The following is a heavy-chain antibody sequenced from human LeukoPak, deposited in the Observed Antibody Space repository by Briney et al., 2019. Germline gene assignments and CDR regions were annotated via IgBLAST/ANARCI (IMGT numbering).Heavy chain of an antibody. V-gene: IGHV4-59*01. Sequence: SSEILSLTCTVSGGSISSYYWSWIRQPPGKGLEWIGYIYYRGSTNYNPSLKSRVTFSVDTSKNQFSLKLNSVTAADTAVYYCARGGDYGDLRYFDYWGQGTLVTVSS. J-gene: IGHJ4*02. CDR1: GGSISSYY. D-gene: IGHD4-17*01. CDR3: ARGGDYGDLRYFDY. CDR2: IYYRGST.